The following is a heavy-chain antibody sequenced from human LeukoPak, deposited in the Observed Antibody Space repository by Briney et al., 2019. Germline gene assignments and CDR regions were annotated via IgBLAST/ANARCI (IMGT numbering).Heavy chain of an antibody. CDR3: ARYTSGWIFDY. J-gene: IGHJ4*02. CDR1: GYSISSGYY. CDR2: IYHTGST. Sequence: SETLPLTCAVSGYSISSGYYWGWIRQPPGKGLEWIGNIYHTGSTYYNPSLKSRVTISVDTSKNEFSLKLSSVTAADTAMYYCARYTSGWIFDYWGQGTLVTVSS. D-gene: IGHD6-19*01. V-gene: IGHV4-38-2*01.